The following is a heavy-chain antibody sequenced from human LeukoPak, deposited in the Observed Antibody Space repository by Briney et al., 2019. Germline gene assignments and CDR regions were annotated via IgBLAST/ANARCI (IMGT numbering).Heavy chain of an antibody. CDR3: AREGATVTTGYYYYYGMDV. D-gene: IGHD4-17*01. J-gene: IGHJ6*02. CDR1: GYTFTSYA. Sequence: GASVKVSCKASGYTFTSYAMNWVRQAPGQGLEWMGWINTNTGNPTYAQGFTGRFVFSLDTSVSTAYLQISSLKAEDTAVFYCAREGATVTTGYYYYYGMDVWGQGTTVTVSS. V-gene: IGHV7-4-1*02. CDR2: INTNTGNP.